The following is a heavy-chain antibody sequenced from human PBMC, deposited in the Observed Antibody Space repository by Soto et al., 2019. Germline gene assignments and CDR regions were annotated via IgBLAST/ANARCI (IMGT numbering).Heavy chain of an antibody. D-gene: IGHD3-3*01. Sequence: SETLSLTCAVSGYSISSGYYWGWIRQPPGKGLEWIGSIYHSGSTYYNPSLKSRVTISVDTSKNQFSLKLSSVTAADTAVYYCARSGHQYYDFWSGYYTDYCYYGMDVWGQGTTVTVSS. V-gene: IGHV4-38-2*01. J-gene: IGHJ6*02. CDR2: IYHSGST. CDR1: GYSISSGYY. CDR3: ARSGHQYYDFWSGYYTDYCYYGMDV.